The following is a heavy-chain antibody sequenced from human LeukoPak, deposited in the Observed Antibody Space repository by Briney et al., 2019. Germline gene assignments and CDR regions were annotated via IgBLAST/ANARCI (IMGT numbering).Heavy chain of an antibody. V-gene: IGHV3-23*01. CDR2: FSGRGSST. D-gene: IGHD3-9*01. CDR3: AKRQRNILTSKSEYYFDS. Sequence: GRSLRLSCAASGFTFSSYAMSWVRQAPGKGLEWVSTFSGRGSSTYYADSVKGRFTISRDNSKNTLYLQMNSLRAEDTAVYYCAKRQRNILTSKSEYYFDSWGQGTLVTVSS. CDR1: GFTFSSYA. J-gene: IGHJ4*02.